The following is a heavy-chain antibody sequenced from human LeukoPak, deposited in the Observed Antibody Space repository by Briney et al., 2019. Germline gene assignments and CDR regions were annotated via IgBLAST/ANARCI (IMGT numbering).Heavy chain of an antibody. Sequence: GESLKISCKASGSSFSNYWIGWVRQMPGKGLEWMGIIYPGDSDTRYSPSFQGQVTISVDKSISTAYLQWSSLKASDTAMYYCARRHGGYDVMIFDYWGQGTLVTVSS. J-gene: IGHJ4*02. CDR3: ARRHGGYDVMIFDY. D-gene: IGHD5-12*01. CDR1: GSSFSNYW. V-gene: IGHV5-51*01. CDR2: IYPGDSDT.